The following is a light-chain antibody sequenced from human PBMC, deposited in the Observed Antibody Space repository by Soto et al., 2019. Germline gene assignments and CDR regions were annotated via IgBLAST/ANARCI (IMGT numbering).Light chain of an antibody. CDR2: EVS. V-gene: IGLV2-14*01. J-gene: IGLJ2*01. CDR3: CSYTSTNTLEGV. Sequence: QSVLTQPASVSGSPGQSITISCTGTSSDVGGYNYVSWYQQHPGKAPKLMIYEVSNRPSGVSNRFSGSKSGNTASLTISGLQAEDEADYYCCSYTSTNTLEGVFGGGTKVTVL. CDR1: SSDVGGYNY.